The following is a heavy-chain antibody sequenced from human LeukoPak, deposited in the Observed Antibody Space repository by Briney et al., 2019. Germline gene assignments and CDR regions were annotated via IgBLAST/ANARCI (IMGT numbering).Heavy chain of an antibody. CDR2: IYFSGST. CDR1: GGSISSYY. V-gene: IGHV4-59*01. D-gene: IGHD1-1*01. J-gene: IGHJ5*02. Sequence: PSETLSLTCTVSGGSISSYYWSWIRQPPGKGLEYIGYIYFSGSTNYNPSLKSRVTISVDTSKSQFSLKLSSVTAADTAVYYCARHGTPGTNLNWFDPWGQGTLVTVSS. CDR3: ARHGTPGTNLNWFDP.